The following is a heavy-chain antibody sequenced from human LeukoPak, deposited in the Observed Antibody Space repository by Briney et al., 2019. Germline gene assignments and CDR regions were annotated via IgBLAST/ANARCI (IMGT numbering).Heavy chain of an antibody. V-gene: IGHV3-23*01. Sequence: GGSLRLSCASSGFTCSSYAMSWVRQAPGKGLEWVSAISGSGGSTYYADSVKGRFTISRDNSKNTLYLQMNSLRAEDTAVYYCAKDPLRYFDWLTRGDTAWGQGTLVTVSS. J-gene: IGHJ5*02. CDR1: GFTCSSYA. D-gene: IGHD3-9*01. CDR3: AKDPLRYFDWLTRGDTA. CDR2: ISGSGGST.